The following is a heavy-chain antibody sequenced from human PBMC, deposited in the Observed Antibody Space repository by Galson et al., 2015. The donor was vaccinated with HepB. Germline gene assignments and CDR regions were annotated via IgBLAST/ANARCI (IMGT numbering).Heavy chain of an antibody. CDR1: GFTFSSYS. V-gene: IGHV3-21*01. CDR2: ISSSSSYI. D-gene: IGHD5-12*01. CDR3: ARGYSGYDWAYYYGMDV. Sequence: SLRLSCAASGFTFSSYSMNWVRQAPGKGLEWVSSISSSSSYIYYADSVKGRFTISRDNAKNSLYLQMNSLRAEDTAVYYCARGYSGYDWAYYYGMDVWGQGTAVTVSS. J-gene: IGHJ6*02.